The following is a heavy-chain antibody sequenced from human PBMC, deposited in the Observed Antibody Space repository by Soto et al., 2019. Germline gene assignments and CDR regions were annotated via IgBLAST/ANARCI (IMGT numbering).Heavy chain of an antibody. J-gene: IGHJ4*02. CDR1: GYTFSSYT. V-gene: IGHV1-8*01. Sequence: ASVKVSCKTSGYTFSSYTIAWVRQAPGQGLEWMGWMNPKSGNTGYAQELRGRVTMTRNTSNSTAYMELTSLTSDDTGVYYCVGGNFRYWGQGTLVTVSS. CDR3: VGGNFRY. CDR2: MNPKSGNT.